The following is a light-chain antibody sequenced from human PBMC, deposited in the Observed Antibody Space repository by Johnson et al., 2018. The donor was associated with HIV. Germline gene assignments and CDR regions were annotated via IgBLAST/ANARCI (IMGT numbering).Light chain of an antibody. CDR2: ENN. CDR3: GTWNNSLSVYV. J-gene: IGLJ1*01. CDR1: SSNIGNNY. Sequence: QSVLTQPPSVSAAPGQKVTISCSGSSSNIGNNYVSWYQQLPGTAPKLLIYENNKRPSGIPDRFSGSKSGTSATLGITGLQTGDEADYYCGTWNNSLSVYVFGTGTKVPVL. V-gene: IGLV1-51*01.